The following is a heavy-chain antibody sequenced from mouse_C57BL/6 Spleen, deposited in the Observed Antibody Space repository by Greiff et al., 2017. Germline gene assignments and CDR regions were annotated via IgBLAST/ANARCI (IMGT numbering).Heavy chain of an antibody. V-gene: IGHV3-1*01. J-gene: IGHJ1*03. Sequence: EVQLKESGPGMVKPSQSLSLTCTVTGYSITSGYDWHWIRHFPGNKLEWMGYISYSGSTNYNPSLKSRISITHDTSKNHFFLKLNSVTTEDTATYYCARDRQSRNWYFDVWGTGTTVTVSS. CDR1: GYSITSGYD. CDR3: ARDRQSRNWYFDV. CDR2: ISYSGST.